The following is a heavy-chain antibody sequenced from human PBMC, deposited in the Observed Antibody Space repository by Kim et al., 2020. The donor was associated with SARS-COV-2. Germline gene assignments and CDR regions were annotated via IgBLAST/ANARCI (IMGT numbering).Heavy chain of an antibody. V-gene: IGHV4-59*01. J-gene: IGHJ3*02. CDR3: ARVPSTPGYSYGAFDI. CDR2: IHHSGNT. D-gene: IGHD1-1*01. CDR1: GDSFRNYY. Sequence: SETLSLTCSVSGDSFRNYYWHWIRQPPGKGLEWIAYIHHSGNTDYTPSLKSRVTISVDTSKRQFSLKLTSVTAADTAVYYCARVPSTPGYSYGAFDIWGRGTMVTVSS.